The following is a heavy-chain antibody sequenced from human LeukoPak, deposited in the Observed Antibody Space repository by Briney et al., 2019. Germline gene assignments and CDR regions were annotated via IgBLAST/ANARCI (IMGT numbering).Heavy chain of an antibody. D-gene: IGHD2-15*01. Sequence: ASVKVSFKASGYTFTSYYMHWVRQAPGQGLEWMGIINPSDGSTSYAQKFQGRVTMTRDTSTSTVYMELSSLRSEDTAVYYCARASVYCSGGSCYRAHFDYWGQGTLVTVSS. CDR1: GYTFTSYY. CDR2: INPSDGST. J-gene: IGHJ4*02. CDR3: ARASVYCSGGSCYRAHFDY. V-gene: IGHV1-46*01.